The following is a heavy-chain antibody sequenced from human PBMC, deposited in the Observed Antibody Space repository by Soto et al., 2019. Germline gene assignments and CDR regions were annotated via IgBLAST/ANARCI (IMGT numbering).Heavy chain of an antibody. CDR2: INHSGST. J-gene: IGHJ4*02. CDR1: GGSFSGYY. D-gene: IGHD6-13*01. CDR3: ARGGYSGLSY. Sequence: QVKLQQWGAGLLKPSETLSLTCAVYGGSFSGYYWSWIRQPPGKGLEWIGEINHSGSTNYNPSLKSRVTISVDTSKNQFSLKLRSVTAADTAVYYCARGGYSGLSYWGQGTLVTVSS. V-gene: IGHV4-34*01.